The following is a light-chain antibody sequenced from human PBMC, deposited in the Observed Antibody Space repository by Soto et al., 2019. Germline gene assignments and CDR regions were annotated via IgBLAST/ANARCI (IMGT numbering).Light chain of an antibody. V-gene: IGKV1-5*03. J-gene: IGKJ1*01. CDR3: QHYSSYSGT. Sequence: DIQMTQSPSTLSASVGDRVTITCRASQSLTGWLAWYQQKPGRAPTLLISKASSLESGVPSRFSGSGSGTEFTLTITSLQPDDFATYYCQHYSSYSGTFGQGTKVDIK. CDR1: QSLTGW. CDR2: KAS.